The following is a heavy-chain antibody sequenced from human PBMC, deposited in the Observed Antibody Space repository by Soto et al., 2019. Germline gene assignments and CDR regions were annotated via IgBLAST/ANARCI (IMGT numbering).Heavy chain of an antibody. Sequence: GGTLRLSCTAPVFTFSTYCMSWVRQAPGKGLGWVANIKEDGSEKYYVDSVKGRFSISRDNARSSLYLQMNSLRSEDTAVYYCVRVGRLGGYWGQGTQVTVSS. D-gene: IGHD3-16*01. J-gene: IGHJ4*02. CDR2: IKEDGSEK. CDR3: VRVGRLGGY. CDR1: VFTFSTYC. V-gene: IGHV3-7*03.